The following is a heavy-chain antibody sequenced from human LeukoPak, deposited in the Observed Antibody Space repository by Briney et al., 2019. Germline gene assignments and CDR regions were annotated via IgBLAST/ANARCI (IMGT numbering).Heavy chain of an antibody. Sequence: PGGSLRLSCAASRFSFSDYTMSWVRQLPGKGLEWVSGIRHSGVDSSYADSVKGRFTISRDNSKNMLYLQMNSLRDDDTGVYYCARAGSGYHTYFDYWGQGTLVTVSS. CDR1: RFSFSDYT. D-gene: IGHD5-12*01. J-gene: IGHJ4*02. CDR3: ARAGSGYHTYFDY. V-gene: IGHV3-23*01. CDR2: IRHSGVDS.